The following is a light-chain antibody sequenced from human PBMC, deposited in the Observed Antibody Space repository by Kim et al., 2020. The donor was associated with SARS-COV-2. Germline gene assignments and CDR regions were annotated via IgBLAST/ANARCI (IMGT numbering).Light chain of an antibody. CDR3: ASYTRSATVV. Sequence: GQSITISCTGTSSDVGAYAFVSWYQQPPGKAPKLMIYDVNNRPSGVSNRFSGTKSGNTASLTISGLQAEDEADYHCASYTRSATVVFGGGTQLTVL. CDR2: DVN. V-gene: IGLV2-14*03. CDR1: SSDVGAYAF. J-gene: IGLJ2*01.